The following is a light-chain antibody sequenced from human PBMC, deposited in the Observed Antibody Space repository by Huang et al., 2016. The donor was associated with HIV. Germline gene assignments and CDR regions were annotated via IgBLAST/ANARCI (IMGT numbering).Light chain of an antibody. CDR2: GAS. CDR1: QSVSSN. CDR3: QQYNNWPPLLT. J-gene: IGKJ4*01. V-gene: IGKV3-15*01. Sequence: EIVMTQSPATLSVSPGERATLSCRASQSVSSNLAWYQQKPGQAPRLLIYGASTRATGIPARFRGSGSGTEFTLTLSSLQSEDFAVYYCQQYNNWPPLLTFGGGTKVEIK.